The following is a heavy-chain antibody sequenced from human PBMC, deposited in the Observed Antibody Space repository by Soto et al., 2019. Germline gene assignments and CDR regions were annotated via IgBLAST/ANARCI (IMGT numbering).Heavy chain of an antibody. Sequence: WGSLRLSCAASGFTFSTCAMSWVRQAPGKGLEGVSAICSSGTPTYYADSVKVRFTVSRDNSNFTLFLQMNSLRVEDTAVYYCATGSSGLPRLWHXRGQVTLVTVSX. J-gene: IGHJ4*02. CDR3: ATGSSGLPRLWHX. V-gene: IGHV3-23*01. CDR1: GFTFSTCA. D-gene: IGHD6-19*01. CDR2: ICSSGTPT.